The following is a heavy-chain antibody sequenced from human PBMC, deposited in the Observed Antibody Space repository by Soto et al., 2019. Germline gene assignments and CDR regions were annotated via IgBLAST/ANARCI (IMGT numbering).Heavy chain of an antibody. CDR3: ARDRFDVGGTNWFDP. CDR2: ISAYNGNT. CDR1: GYTFRDYG. D-gene: IGHD1-26*01. V-gene: IGHV1-18*01. J-gene: IGHJ5*02. Sequence: GASVKVSCKASGYTFRDYGVSWVRQDSGQGLEWMGWISAYNGNTNYAQKLQGRVTMTTDTSTSTAYMELRSLRSDDTAVYYCARDRFDVGGTNWFDPWGQGTLVTVSS.